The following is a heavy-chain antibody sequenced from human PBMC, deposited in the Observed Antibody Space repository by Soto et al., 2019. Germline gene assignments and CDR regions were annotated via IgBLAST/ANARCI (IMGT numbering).Heavy chain of an antibody. Sequence: QVQLQESGPGLVKSSRTLSLTCTVSGGSISRGGYYWTWIRQFPGNGLEWFAHIYYSGNTYYNPSLKRRLSISTDTTTNQFSLSLTSVTAADTAVYFCARGAADYGNAFDIWGRGTLVTVSS. J-gene: IGHJ3*02. D-gene: IGHD4-17*01. CDR2: IYYSGNT. CDR3: ARGAADYGNAFDI. CDR1: GGSISRGGYY. V-gene: IGHV4-31*03.